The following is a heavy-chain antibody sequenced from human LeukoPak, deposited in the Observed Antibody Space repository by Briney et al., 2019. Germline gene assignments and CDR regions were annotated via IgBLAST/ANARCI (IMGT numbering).Heavy chain of an antibody. D-gene: IGHD6-19*01. CDR3: ATAAVRYAFDL. CDR1: GFTFSSYG. J-gene: IGHJ3*01. V-gene: IGHV3-13*04. CDR2: IGTDGRA. Sequence: GGSLRLSCAASGFTFSSYGMNWLRQAPGKGLEWVSAIGTDGRAYYPGSVKGRFAISREDAKSSLFLQMNSLRAGDTAVYYCATAAVRYAFDLWGQGTMVTVSS.